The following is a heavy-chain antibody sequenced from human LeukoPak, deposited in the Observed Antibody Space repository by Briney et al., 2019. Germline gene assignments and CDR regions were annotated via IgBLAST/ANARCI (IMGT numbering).Heavy chain of an antibody. CDR2: ISGSGGST. CDR1: GFTFSSDA. Sequence: GGSLRLSCAASGFTFSSDAMSWVRQAPGKGLEGGSAISGSGGSTYYADSVKGRFTISRDNSKNTLYLQMNRLRAEDTAVYYCAKEERDQYSSSILYFDYWGQGALVTVSS. V-gene: IGHV3-23*01. CDR3: AKEERDQYSSSILYFDY. J-gene: IGHJ4*02. D-gene: IGHD6-6*01.